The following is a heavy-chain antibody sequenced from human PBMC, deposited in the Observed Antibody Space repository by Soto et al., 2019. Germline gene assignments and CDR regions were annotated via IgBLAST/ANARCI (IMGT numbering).Heavy chain of an antibody. J-gene: IGHJ6*02. CDR1: GYNFHTYW. V-gene: IGHV5-51*01. CDR3: ARPTDYHYGMQV. D-gene: IGHD4-17*01. CDR2: IYPHDSDT. Sequence: PGESLKISCKGSGYNFHTYWIAWVRQMPGKGLEWMGFIYPHDSDTRYSPSFRGQAIISADKSINTAYLQWTSLKASDTAIYFCARPTDYHYGMQVWGQGTTVTVSS.